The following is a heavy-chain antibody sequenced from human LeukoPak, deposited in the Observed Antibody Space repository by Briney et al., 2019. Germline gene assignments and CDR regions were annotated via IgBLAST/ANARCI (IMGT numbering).Heavy chain of an antibody. CDR2: ISAYNGNT. Sequence: VASVKVSCKASGDTFTSYGISWLRQAPGQGLEWMGWISAYNGNTNYAQKLQGRVTMTADTSTSTAYMELRSLRSDDTAVYYCAREGYCSGGSCYPDAFDIWGQGTMVTVSS. CDR1: GDTFTSYG. D-gene: IGHD2-15*01. J-gene: IGHJ3*02. CDR3: AREGYCSGGSCYPDAFDI. V-gene: IGHV1-18*01.